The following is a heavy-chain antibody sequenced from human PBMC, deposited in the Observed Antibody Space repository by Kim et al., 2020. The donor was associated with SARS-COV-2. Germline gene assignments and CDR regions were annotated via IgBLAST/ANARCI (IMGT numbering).Heavy chain of an antibody. CDR1: GGTFTSFG. V-gene: IGHV1-69*13. Sequence: SVKVSCKASGGTFTSFGFSWVRQAPGQGLEWMGGVYPIFGTTQYAQKFQGRVTFTADETTRTVYMEFNSLRSEDTAVYYCAKSHADMVREVMYGLDVWGQGTTVTVSS. CDR3: AKSHADMVREVMYGLDV. D-gene: IGHD3-10*01. CDR2: VYPIFGTT. J-gene: IGHJ6*02.